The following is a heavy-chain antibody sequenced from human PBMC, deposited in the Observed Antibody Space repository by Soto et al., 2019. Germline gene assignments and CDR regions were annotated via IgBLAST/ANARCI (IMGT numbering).Heavy chain of an antibody. CDR1: GGTFSSYA. CDR2: IIPIFGTA. CDR3: ARDYLPVAATLYYYYGMDV. D-gene: IGHD2-15*01. V-gene: IGHV1-69*06. J-gene: IGHJ6*02. Sequence: QVQLVQSGAEVKKPGSSVKVSCKASGGTFSSYAISWVRQAPGQGLEWMGGIIPIFGTANYAQKFQGRVTITADKSTSTAYMELSSLRSVDTAVYYCARDYLPVAATLYYYYGMDVWGQGTTVTVSS.